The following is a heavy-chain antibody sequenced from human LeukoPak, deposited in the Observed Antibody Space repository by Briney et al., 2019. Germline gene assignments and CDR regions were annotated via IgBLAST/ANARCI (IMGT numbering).Heavy chain of an antibody. D-gene: IGHD6-13*01. Sequence: GGSLRLSCAASGFTFDDYAMHWVRQTPGKGLEWVSLISGDGGSTYYADSVKGRFTISRDNSKNSLYLQMNSLGTEDTALYYCAKDGSSSSPFDYWGQGTLVTVSS. J-gene: IGHJ4*02. CDR1: GFTFDDYA. CDR3: AKDGSSSSPFDY. CDR2: ISGDGGST. V-gene: IGHV3-43*02.